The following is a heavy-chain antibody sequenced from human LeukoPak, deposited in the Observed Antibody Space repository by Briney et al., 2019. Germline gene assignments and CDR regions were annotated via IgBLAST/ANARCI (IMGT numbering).Heavy chain of an antibody. CDR1: GASIDRYH. CDR2: IFNSGGT. CDR3: VRLNKGGGSHLAFDC. V-gene: IGHV4-59*08. J-gene: IGHJ4*02. Sequence: SETLSLTCTVSGASIDRYHWSWFRQPPGKGLEWTVSIFNSGGTHHSPSPQSTIAISRDTSKDQFSLRLTSVTAADTAVYYCVRLNKGGGSHLAFDCWGQGTLVTVSS. D-gene: IGHD4-23*01.